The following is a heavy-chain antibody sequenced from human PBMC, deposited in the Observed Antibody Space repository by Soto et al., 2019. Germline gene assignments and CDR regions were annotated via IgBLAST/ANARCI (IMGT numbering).Heavy chain of an antibody. D-gene: IGHD6-13*01. Sequence: KSGPTLVNPTQTLTLTCTFSGSSLSTSGVGVGWIRQPPGKALEWLALIYWNDDKRYSPSLKSRLTITKDTSKNQVVLTMTNMDPVDTATYYCATTRSGIAAYGNLRGPFAISAQRTTVTGS. CDR3: ATTRSGIAAYGNLRGPFAI. J-gene: IGHJ3*02. V-gene: IGHV2-5*01. CDR1: GSSLSTSGVG. CDR2: IYWNDDK.